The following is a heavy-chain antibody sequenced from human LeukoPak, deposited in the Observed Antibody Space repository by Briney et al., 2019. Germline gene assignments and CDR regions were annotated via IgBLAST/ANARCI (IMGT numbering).Heavy chain of an antibody. J-gene: IGHJ2*01. D-gene: IGHD2-2*01. CDR1: GGSISSYY. Sequence: SETLSLTCTVSGGSISSYYWSWIRQPAGKGLEWIGRIYTSGSTNYNPSLKSRVTMSVDTSKNQFSLKLSSVTAADTAVYYCARVASVVVPAAIGYFDLWGRGTLVTVSS. CDR3: ARVASVVVPAAIGYFDL. CDR2: IYTSGST. V-gene: IGHV4-4*07.